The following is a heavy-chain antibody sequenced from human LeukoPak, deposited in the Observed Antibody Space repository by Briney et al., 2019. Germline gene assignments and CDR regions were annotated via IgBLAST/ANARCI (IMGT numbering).Heavy chain of an antibody. V-gene: IGHV1-46*01. CDR1: GYSFTKYF. D-gene: IGHD2-8*01. J-gene: IGHJ3*02. CDR3: ARESLSAFDI. Sequence: ASVKASCTASGYSFTKYFMHWVRQAPGQGLEWMGIINPSGGSPTYAQKFQGRVTMTTDTSTSTVYMELSSLRSEDTAVYYCARESLSAFDIWGQGTMVTVSS. CDR2: INPSGGSP.